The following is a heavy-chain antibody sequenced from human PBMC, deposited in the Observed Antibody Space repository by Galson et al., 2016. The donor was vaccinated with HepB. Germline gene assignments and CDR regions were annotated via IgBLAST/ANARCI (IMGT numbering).Heavy chain of an antibody. CDR3: ARDRGSAAGFDY. CDR1: GGSISSTNW. Sequence: LSLTCAVSGGSISSTNWWSWVRQPPGKGLEWIGEISHSGSTNYNPSLESRVTISVDTSKNQFSLQLRSVTAADTAVYYCARDRGSAAGFDYWGQGTLVTVSS. V-gene: IGHV4-4*02. J-gene: IGHJ4*02. CDR2: ISHSGST. D-gene: IGHD6-13*01.